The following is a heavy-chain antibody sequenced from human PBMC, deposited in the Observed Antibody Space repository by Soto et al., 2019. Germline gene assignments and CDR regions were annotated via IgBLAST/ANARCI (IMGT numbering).Heavy chain of an antibody. CDR3: ATGSYYTLYNWFDP. Sequence: SETLSLTCTVSGGSISSSSYYWGWIRQPPGKGLEWIGSIYYSGSTYYNPSLKSRVTISVDTSKNQFSLKLSSVTAADTAVYYCATGSYYTLYNWFDPWGQGTLVT. D-gene: IGHD3-10*01. CDR2: IYYSGST. CDR1: GGSISSSSYY. J-gene: IGHJ5*02. V-gene: IGHV4-39*01.